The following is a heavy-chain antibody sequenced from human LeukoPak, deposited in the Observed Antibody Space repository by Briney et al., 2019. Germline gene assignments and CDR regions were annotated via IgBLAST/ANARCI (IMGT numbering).Heavy chain of an antibody. D-gene: IGHD6-13*01. CDR1: VDSVSSCY. CDR3: ASHKPFSNAWYGFDP. Sequence: SETLSLTCTVSVDSVSSCYWSGLRQPPRKGLEWIGYICNNESPNYNPSLKSRVTKSVDTSKKQFALKLTSVTAADTAVYYCASHKPFSNAWYGFDPWGQGTLVTVSS. V-gene: IGHV4-4*09. J-gene: IGHJ5*02. CDR2: ICNNESP.